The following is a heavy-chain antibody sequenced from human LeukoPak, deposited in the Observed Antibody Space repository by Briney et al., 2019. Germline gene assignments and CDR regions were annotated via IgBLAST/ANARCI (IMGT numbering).Heavy chain of an antibody. V-gene: IGHV1-18*01. CDR2: ISAYNGNT. D-gene: IGHD6-13*01. J-gene: IGHJ4*02. CDR3: ARGKRADPGIANSPIHY. Sequence: ASVKVSCKASGYTFTSYGISWVRQAPGQGLEWMGWISAYNGNTNYAQKLQGRVTMTTDTSTSTAYMELRSLRSDDTAVYYCARGKRADPGIANSPIHYWGQGTLVTVSS. CDR1: GYTFTSYG.